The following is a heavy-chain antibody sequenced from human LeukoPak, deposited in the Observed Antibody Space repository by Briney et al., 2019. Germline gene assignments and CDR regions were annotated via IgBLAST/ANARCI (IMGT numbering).Heavy chain of an antibody. J-gene: IGHJ4*02. CDR1: GDSVSGNIVA. D-gene: IGHD6-19*01. CDR2: TNYRSKWYN. V-gene: IGHV6-1*01. CDR3: ARGSSGSFDY. Sequence: SQTLSLTCDISGDSVSGNIVAWNWIRQSPSRGLEWLGRTNYRSKWYNDYALSVRGRITINPDTSKNRFSLQLDSVTPEDTAVYYCARGSSGSFDYWGQGTLVTVSS.